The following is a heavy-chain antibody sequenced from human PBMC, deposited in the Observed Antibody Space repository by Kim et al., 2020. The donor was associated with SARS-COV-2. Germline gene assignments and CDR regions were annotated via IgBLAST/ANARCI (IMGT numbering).Heavy chain of an antibody. Sequence: RYHPSFQGQVTISADKSISTAYLQWSSLKASDTAMYYCARQLMVADAFDIWGQGTMVTVSS. D-gene: IGHD2-8*01. CDR3: ARQLMVADAFDI. J-gene: IGHJ3*02. V-gene: IGHV5-51*01.